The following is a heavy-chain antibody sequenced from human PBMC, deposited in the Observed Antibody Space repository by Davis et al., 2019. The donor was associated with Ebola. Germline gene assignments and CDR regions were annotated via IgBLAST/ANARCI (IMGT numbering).Heavy chain of an antibody. D-gene: IGHD3-3*01. J-gene: IGHJ4*02. Sequence: GESLKISCAASGFTFSSYAMSWVRQAPGKGLEWVSAISCSGGSTYYADSVKGRFTISRDNSKNTLYLQMNSLRAEDTAVYYCAKGRDTIFGVVIHPPLDYWGQGTLVTVSS. CDR3: AKGRDTIFGVVIHPPLDY. CDR2: ISCSGGST. CDR1: GFTFSSYA. V-gene: IGHV3-23*01.